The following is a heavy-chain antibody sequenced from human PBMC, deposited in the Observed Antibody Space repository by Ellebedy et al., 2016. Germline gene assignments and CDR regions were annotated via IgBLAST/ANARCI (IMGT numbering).Heavy chain of an antibody. CDR1: GFTFGSYG. D-gene: IGHD6-19*01. CDR3: AKVIAVAGPYYYYYGMDV. CDR2: ISYDGSNK. V-gene: IGHV3-30*18. Sequence: GESLKISCAASGFTFGSYGMHWVRQAPGKGLEWVAVISYDGSNKYYADSVKGRFTISRDNSKNTLYLQMNSLRAEDTAVYYCAKVIAVAGPYYYYYGMDVWGQGTTVTVSS. J-gene: IGHJ6*02.